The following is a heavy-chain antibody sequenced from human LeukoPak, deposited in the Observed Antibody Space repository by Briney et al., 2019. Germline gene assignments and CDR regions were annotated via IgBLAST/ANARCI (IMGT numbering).Heavy chain of an antibody. CDR1: GGSMSPYH. CDR2: IYYSGST. V-gene: IGHV4-59*08. Sequence: SETLSLTCTISGGSMSPYHWGWIRQPPGKGLEWTGYIYYSGSTNYNPSLNSRVTISVDTSKNQFSLRLSSVTAADTAIYYCARAVSGRFDYWGQGTLVTVSS. CDR3: ARAVSGRFDY. D-gene: IGHD6-19*01. J-gene: IGHJ4*02.